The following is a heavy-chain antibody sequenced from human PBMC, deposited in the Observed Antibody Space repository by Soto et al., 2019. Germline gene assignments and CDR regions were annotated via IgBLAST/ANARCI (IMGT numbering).Heavy chain of an antibody. Sequence: QVQLVQSGAEVKKPGASVKVSCKASGYTFTDNQIHWLRRAPGQRLEWMGRIDPKSGDTNFAPTYQGRVTMTRETSTNTVYMELTRLTSGDTAIYFCARRHLRDYIRWNFDPWGQGTLVTVSS. V-gene: IGHV1-2*02. D-gene: IGHD3-16*01. CDR2: IDPKSGDT. CDR3: ARRHLRDYIRWNFDP. CDR1: GYTFTDNQ. J-gene: IGHJ5*02.